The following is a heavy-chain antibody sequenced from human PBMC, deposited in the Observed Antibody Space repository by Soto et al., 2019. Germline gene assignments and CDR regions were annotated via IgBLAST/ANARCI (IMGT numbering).Heavy chain of an antibody. CDR3: ARFPGSTSWMFPDYYYYGMDV. CDR2: ISSSGSTI. CDR1: GFTFSSYE. D-gene: IGHD2-2*01. V-gene: IGHV3-48*03. J-gene: IGHJ6*02. Sequence: EVQLVESGGGLVQPGGSLRLSCAASGFTFSSYEMNWVRQAPGKGLEWVSYISSSGSTIYYADSVKGRFTISRDNAKNSRYLQMNSLRAEDTAVYYCARFPGSTSWMFPDYYYYGMDVWGQGTTVTVSS.